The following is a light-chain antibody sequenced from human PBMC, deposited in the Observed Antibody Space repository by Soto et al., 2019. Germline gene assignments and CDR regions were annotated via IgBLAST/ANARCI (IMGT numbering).Light chain of an antibody. CDR1: QSVSSSY. Sequence: EIVLTQSPGTLSLSPGERATLSCRASQSVSSSYLAWYQQKPGQAPRLLIYGASSRATGLPDSFSGCGSGTHFTLTMSRLEPEDVAGYYCQQYSSSLFTFGPGTKVDIK. CDR3: QQYSSSLFT. V-gene: IGKV3-20*01. CDR2: GAS. J-gene: IGKJ3*01.